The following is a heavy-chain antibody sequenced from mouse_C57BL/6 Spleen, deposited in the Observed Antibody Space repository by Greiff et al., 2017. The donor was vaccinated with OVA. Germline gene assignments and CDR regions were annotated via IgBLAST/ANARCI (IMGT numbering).Heavy chain of an antibody. CDR1: GYTFTDYY. V-gene: IGHV1-26*01. CDR2: INPNNGGT. CDR3: ARRVYYGSSHWYFDV. D-gene: IGHD1-1*01. J-gene: IGHJ1*03. Sequence: VQLQQSGPELVKPGASVKISCKASGYTFTDYYMNWVKQSHGKSLEWIGDINPNNGGTSYNQKFKGKATLTVDKSSSTAYMELRSLTSEDSAVYYCARRVYYGSSHWYFDVWGTGTTVTVSS.